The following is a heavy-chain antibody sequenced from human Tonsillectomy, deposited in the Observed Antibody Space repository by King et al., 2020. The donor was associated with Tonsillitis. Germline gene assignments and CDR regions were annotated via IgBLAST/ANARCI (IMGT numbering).Heavy chain of an antibody. D-gene: IGHD3-10*01. V-gene: IGHV3-23*04. CDR1: GFTFANYA. CDR2: INCSGDST. Sequence: GQLVQSGGGLVRPGGSLRLSCAASGFTFANYAMGWVRQAPGRGLQWVSTINCSGDSTYYADSVKGRFTVSRDNSENTVYLQMNSLRAEDTAVYYCAIRTYYYTSRGAVDMGGQETVVTVSS. CDR3: AIRTYYYTSRGAVDM. J-gene: IGHJ3*02.